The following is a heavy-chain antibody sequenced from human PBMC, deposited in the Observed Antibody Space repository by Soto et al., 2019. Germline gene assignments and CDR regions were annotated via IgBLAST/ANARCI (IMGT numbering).Heavy chain of an antibody. J-gene: IGHJ3*02. CDR2: ISGSGGST. Sequence: GGSLRLSCAASGFTFSSYAMSWVRQAPGKGLEWVSAISGSGGSTYYADSVKGRFTISRDNSKNTLYLQMNSLRAEDTAVYYCAKEGYYDSSGYWGGAFDIWGQGTMVTV. CDR3: AKEGYYDSSGYWGGAFDI. V-gene: IGHV3-23*01. D-gene: IGHD3-22*01. CDR1: GFTFSSYA.